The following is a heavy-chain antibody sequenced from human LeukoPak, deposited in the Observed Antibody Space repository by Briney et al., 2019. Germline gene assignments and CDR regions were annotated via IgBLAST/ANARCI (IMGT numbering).Heavy chain of an antibody. D-gene: IGHD3-22*01. CDR3: ARYTSGYPSNFDY. CDR2: ISYDGSNK. V-gene: IGHV3-30-3*01. J-gene: IGHJ4*02. CDR1: GFTSSSYA. Sequence: GGSLRLSCAASGFTSSSYAMHWVRQAPGKGLEWVAVISYDGSNKYYADSVKGRFTISRDNSKSTLYLQMNSLRAEDTALYYCARYTSGYPSNFDYWGQGTLVTVSS.